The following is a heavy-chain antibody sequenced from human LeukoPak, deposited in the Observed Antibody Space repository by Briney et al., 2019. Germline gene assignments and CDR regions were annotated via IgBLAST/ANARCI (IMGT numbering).Heavy chain of an antibody. V-gene: IGHV1-69*04. D-gene: IGHD3-22*01. CDR3: ARDSGPQDSSGYYGGWYFDY. CDR2: IIPILGIA. Sequence: ASVKVSCNPSGYTFTKHGISWVRQAPGQGLEWMGRIIPILGIANYAQKFQGRVTITADKSTGTAYMELSSLRSEDTAVYYCARDSGPQDSSGYYGGWYFDYWGQGTLVTVSS. J-gene: IGHJ4*02. CDR1: GYTFTKHG.